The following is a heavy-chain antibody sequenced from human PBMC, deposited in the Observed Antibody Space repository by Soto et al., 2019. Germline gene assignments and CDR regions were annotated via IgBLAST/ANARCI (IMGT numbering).Heavy chain of an antibody. J-gene: IGHJ4*02. CDR1: GFSFSSYW. CDR2: IKTDGSSA. Sequence: EVQLVESGGGLVQPGGSLRLSCAASGFSFSSYWIHWVHQAPGKGLVWVSRIKTDGSSADYADSVKGRFTISRDNAKNTLYLQMNNLRGEDTAVYFCAKREGNTYGLFHWGQGTLVAVSS. D-gene: IGHD5-18*01. CDR3: AKREGNTYGLFH. V-gene: IGHV3-74*01.